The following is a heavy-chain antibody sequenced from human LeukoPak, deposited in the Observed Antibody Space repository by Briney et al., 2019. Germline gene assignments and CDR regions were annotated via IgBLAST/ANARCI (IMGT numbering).Heavy chain of an antibody. V-gene: IGHV4-34*01. CDR2: INHSGST. Sequence: PSETLSLTCAVYGGSFSGYYWSWIRQPPGKGLEWIGEINHSGSTNYNPSLKSRVTISVDTSKNQFSLKLSSVTAADTAVYYCARGTIVPHDAFDIWGQGTMVTVSS. J-gene: IGHJ3*02. D-gene: IGHD3-16*02. CDR1: GGSFSGYY. CDR3: ARGTIVPHDAFDI.